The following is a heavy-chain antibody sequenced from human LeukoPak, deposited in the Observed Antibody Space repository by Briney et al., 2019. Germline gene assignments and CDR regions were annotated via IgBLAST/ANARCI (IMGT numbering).Heavy chain of an antibody. D-gene: IGHD3-22*01. V-gene: IGHV1-2*06. CDR2: INPNSGGT. Sequence: GASVKVSCKASGYTFTGYYMHWVRQAPGQGLEWMGRINPNSGGTNYAQKFQGRVTMTRDTSISTAYMELSRLRPDDTAVYYCARIGEVGYYDSSGRGDAFDIWGQGTMVTVSS. J-gene: IGHJ3*02. CDR3: ARIGEVGYYDSSGRGDAFDI. CDR1: GYTFTGYY.